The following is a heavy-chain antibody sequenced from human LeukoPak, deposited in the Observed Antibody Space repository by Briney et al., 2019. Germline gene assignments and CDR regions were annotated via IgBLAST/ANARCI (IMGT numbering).Heavy chain of an antibody. Sequence: GESLKISCKGSGYRFTNYWIGWVRQMPGKGLEWMGIIYPGDSDTRYSPSFQGQVIISADKSIGTAYLQWSSLKASDTAIYYCARHASGDYNPTRYFDYWGQGTPVTVSS. CDR2: IYPGDSDT. V-gene: IGHV5-51*01. J-gene: IGHJ4*02. CDR1: GYRFTNYW. D-gene: IGHD4-17*01. CDR3: ARHASGDYNPTRYFDY.